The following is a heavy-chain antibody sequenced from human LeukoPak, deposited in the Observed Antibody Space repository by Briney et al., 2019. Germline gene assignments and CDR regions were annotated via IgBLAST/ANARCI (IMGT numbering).Heavy chain of an antibody. CDR3: ATLRDGYHLYDY. D-gene: IGHD5-24*01. CDR2: IYPGDSDT. J-gene: IGHJ4*02. V-gene: IGHV5-51*01. Sequence: GESLKISCLGSGYSFTNYWIGWVRQMPGKGLELMRYIYPGDSDTRYSPSFQGHVTISADTSISTAYLQWSSVKASDTAMYYCATLRDGYHLYDYWGQGALVTVSS. CDR1: GYSFTNYW.